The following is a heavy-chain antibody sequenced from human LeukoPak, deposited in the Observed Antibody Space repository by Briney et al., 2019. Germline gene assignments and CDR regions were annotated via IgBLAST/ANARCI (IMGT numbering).Heavy chain of an antibody. CDR3: ARENSNWGSDY. J-gene: IGHJ4*02. V-gene: IGHV3-66*01. CDR2: IYSGGST. D-gene: IGHD7-27*01. CDR1: GFTVSSNY. Sequence: GGSLRLSCAASGFTVSSNYMSWVRQAPGKGLEWVSVIYSGGSTYYADSVKGRFTISRDNAKNTLYLQMNSLRAEDTAVYYCARENSNWGSDYWGQGTLVTVSS.